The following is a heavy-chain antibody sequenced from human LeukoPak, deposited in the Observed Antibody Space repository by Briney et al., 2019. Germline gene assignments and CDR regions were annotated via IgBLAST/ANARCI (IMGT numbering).Heavy chain of an antibody. J-gene: IGHJ3*02. D-gene: IGHD3-22*01. Sequence: SETLSLTCTVAAGSINSGDYYWSWIRQPAGKGLEWIGRIYSPGTNYNYDPSVKSRVTISMDTSKNQFSLMLTSVTAADTAVYYCARGIGTSYDSSRDAFDIWGQGTMVTVSS. CDR1: AGSINSGDYY. V-gene: IGHV4-61*02. CDR2: IYSPGT. CDR3: ARGIGTSYDSSRDAFDI.